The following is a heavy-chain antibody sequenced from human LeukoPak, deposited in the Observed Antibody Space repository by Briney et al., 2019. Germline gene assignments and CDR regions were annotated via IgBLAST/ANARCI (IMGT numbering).Heavy chain of an antibody. V-gene: IGHV3-30*04. J-gene: IGHJ6*02. CDR1: GFTFSSYA. CDR3: ARDLYAAMVLDYYHYGMDV. D-gene: IGHD5-18*01. Sequence: AGGSLRLSCAASGFTFSSYAMHWVRQAPGKGLEWVAVISYDGSNKYYADSVKGRFTISRDNSKNTLYLQMNSLRAEDTAVYYCARDLYAAMVLDYYHYGMDVWGQGTTVTVSS. CDR2: ISYDGSNK.